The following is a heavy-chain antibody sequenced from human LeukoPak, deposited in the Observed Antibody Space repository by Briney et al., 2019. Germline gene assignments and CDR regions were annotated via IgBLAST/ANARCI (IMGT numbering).Heavy chain of an antibody. V-gene: IGHV1-24*01. CDR3: ATSRGQWLGTNRFDP. Sequence: VASVKVSCTVSGYTLTELSMHWVRPAPGKGLEWMGGFDPEDGETIYAQKFQGRVTMTEDTSTDTAYMELSSLRSEDTAVYYCATSRGQWLGTNRFDPWGQGTLVTVSS. J-gene: IGHJ5*02. CDR1: GYTLTELS. CDR2: FDPEDGET. D-gene: IGHD6-19*01.